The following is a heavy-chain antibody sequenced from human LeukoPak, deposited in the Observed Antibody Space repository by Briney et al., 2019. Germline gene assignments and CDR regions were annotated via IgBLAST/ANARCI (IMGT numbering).Heavy chain of an antibody. Sequence: SETLSLTCTVSGGSISSYYWSWIRQPPGKGLEWIGYIYYSGSTNYNPSLKSRVTISVDTSKNQFSLKLSSVTAADTAVYYCARGGYSYGWVFDYWGQGTLVTVSS. CDR1: GGSISSYY. CDR2: IYYSGST. D-gene: IGHD5-18*01. J-gene: IGHJ4*02. V-gene: IGHV4-59*01. CDR3: ARGGYSYGWVFDY.